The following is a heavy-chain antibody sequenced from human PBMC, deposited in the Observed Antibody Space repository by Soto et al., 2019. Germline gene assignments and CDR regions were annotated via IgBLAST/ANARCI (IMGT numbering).Heavy chain of an antibody. CDR1: GFTFSAYV. J-gene: IGHJ4*02. V-gene: IGHV3-23*01. CDR2: ITSSGGGT. Sequence: EVEVLESGGGLVQPGGSLRLSCAASGFTFSAYVMSWVRQAPGKGLEWVSSITSSGGGTYYADSVKGRFTVSRDNSKNTLYLQMNSLRDEDTAVYYCANLTAAWCQGTLVTVSS. CDR3: ANLTAA. D-gene: IGHD6-13*01.